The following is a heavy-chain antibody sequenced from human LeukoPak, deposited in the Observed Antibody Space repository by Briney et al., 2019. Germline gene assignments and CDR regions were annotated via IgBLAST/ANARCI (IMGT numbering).Heavy chain of an antibody. J-gene: IGHJ4*02. Sequence: PGGSLRLSCAASGFTFSDFYMAWIRQAPGKGLEWISHISNSGSTIHYADSLKGRFTISRDNAKNSLYLQINSLRAEDTAVYYCARSADSSGYFREIPLYYFDYWGQGTLITVSP. CDR1: GFTFSDFY. CDR2: ISNSGSTI. V-gene: IGHV3-11*01. D-gene: IGHD3-22*01. CDR3: ARSADSSGYFREIPLYYFDY.